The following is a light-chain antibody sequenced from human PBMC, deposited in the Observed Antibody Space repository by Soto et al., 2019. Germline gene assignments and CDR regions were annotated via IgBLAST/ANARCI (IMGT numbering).Light chain of an antibody. V-gene: IGLV2-14*01. CDR2: EVS. CDR3: ASYTFSSTVV. Sequence: QSALTQPASVSGSPGQSITISCTGTSSDIGGYDYVSWYQQRPGKAPKLIIYEVSNRPSEISNRFSGSKSGNTASLTISGLQAADEADYFCASYTFSSTVVFGGGTKLTVL. CDR1: SSDIGGYDY. J-gene: IGLJ2*01.